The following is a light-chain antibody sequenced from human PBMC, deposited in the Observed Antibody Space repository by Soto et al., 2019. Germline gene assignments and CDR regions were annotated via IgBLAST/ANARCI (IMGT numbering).Light chain of an antibody. CDR3: QQYNNWPRT. CDR2: DSS. V-gene: IGKV3-15*01. J-gene: IGKJ1*01. CDR1: QSVSRN. Sequence: EIVMTQSPATLSVSPGERATLSCSASQSVSRNLAWYQQKPGQAPRLLIYDSSTRATGIPARLSGSGSGTEFTLTISSLQSEDFAVYYCQQYNNWPRTCGQGTKVEIK.